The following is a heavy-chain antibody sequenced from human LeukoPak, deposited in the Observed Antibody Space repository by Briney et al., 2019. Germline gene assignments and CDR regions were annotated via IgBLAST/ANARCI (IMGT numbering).Heavy chain of an antibody. CDR3: ARDKGVVVTAIGYFDY. V-gene: IGHV3-33*01. CDR1: GFTFSSYG. D-gene: IGHD2-21*02. J-gene: IGHJ4*02. CDR2: IWYDGSNK. Sequence: GGSLRLSCAASGFTFSSYGMHWVRQAPGKGLEWVAVIWYDGSNKYYADSVKGRFTISRDNSKNTLYLQTNSLRAEDTAVYYCARDKGVVVTAIGYFDYWGQGTLVTVSS.